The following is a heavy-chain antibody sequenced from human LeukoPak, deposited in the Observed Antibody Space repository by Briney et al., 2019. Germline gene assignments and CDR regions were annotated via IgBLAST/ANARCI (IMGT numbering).Heavy chain of an antibody. Sequence: ASVKVSCNVSGYTLTELSMHWVRQAPGKGLEWMGGFDPEDGETIYAQKFQGRVTMTEDTSTDTAYMELSSLRSEDTAVYYCATGIAVAGPVDYWGQGTLVTVSS. V-gene: IGHV1-24*01. D-gene: IGHD6-19*01. J-gene: IGHJ4*02. CDR1: GYTLTELS. CDR3: ATGIAVAGPVDY. CDR2: FDPEDGET.